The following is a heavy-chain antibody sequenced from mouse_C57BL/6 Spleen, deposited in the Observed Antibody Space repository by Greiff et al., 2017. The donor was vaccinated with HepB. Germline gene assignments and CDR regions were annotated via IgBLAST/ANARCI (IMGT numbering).Heavy chain of an antibody. CDR2: ISSGSSTI. J-gene: IGHJ2*01. D-gene: IGHD2-3*01. CDR1: GFTFSDYG. CDR3: ARCAIYGGYLCYFDY. V-gene: IGHV5-17*01. Sequence: EVKLVESGGGLVKPGGSLKLSCAASGFTFSDYGMHWVRQAPEKGLEWVAYISSGSSTIYYADTVKGRFTISRDNAKNTLFLQMTSLRSEDTAMYYCARCAIYGGYLCYFDYWGQGTTLTVSS.